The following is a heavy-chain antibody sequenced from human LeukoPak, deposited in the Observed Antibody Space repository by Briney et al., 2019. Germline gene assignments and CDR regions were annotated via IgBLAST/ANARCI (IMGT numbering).Heavy chain of an antibody. CDR2: IRNKVNSYIT. CDR3: PRVNVRDGYNYDY. CDR1: GFTFSDHY. Sequence: GGSLRLSCADSGFTFSDHYMDWVRQAPGKGLEWVGRIRNKVNSYITVYAAPVKGRFTISRDDSKNSLYLQMNSLKTEDTAVYYCPRVNVRDGYNYDYWGQGTLVTVSS. J-gene: IGHJ4*02. D-gene: IGHD5-24*01. V-gene: IGHV3-72*01.